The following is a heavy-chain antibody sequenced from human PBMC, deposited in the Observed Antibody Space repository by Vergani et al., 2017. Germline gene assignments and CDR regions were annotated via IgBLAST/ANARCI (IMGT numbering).Heavy chain of an antibody. Sequence: QLQLQESGPGLVKPSETLSLTCTVSGGSISSSSYYWGWIRQPPGKGLEWIGSIYYSGSTYYNPSLKSRVTISVDTSKNQFSLKLSSVTAADTAVYYCARGRDDSSGYYYYYYGMDVWGQGPTVTVSS. CDR1: GGSISSSSYY. CDR2: IYYSGST. V-gene: IGHV4-39*07. CDR3: ARGRDDSSGYYYYYYGMDV. D-gene: IGHD3-22*01. J-gene: IGHJ6*02.